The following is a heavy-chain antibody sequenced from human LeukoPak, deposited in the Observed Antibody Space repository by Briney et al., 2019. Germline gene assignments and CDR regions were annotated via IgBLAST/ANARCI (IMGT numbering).Heavy chain of an antibody. CDR3: TTDADYYASSAYYPFDY. Sequence: PGGSLRLSCAASGFTFTNAWMSWVRQAPEKGLEWVGRIKSKTDGGTTDYAAPVKGRFTISRDDSKNTLYLQMNSLKTEDTAGYYCTTDADYYASSAYYPFDYWGQGTLVTVSS. V-gene: IGHV3-15*01. J-gene: IGHJ4*02. D-gene: IGHD3-22*01. CDR2: IKSKTDGGTT. CDR1: GFTFTNAW.